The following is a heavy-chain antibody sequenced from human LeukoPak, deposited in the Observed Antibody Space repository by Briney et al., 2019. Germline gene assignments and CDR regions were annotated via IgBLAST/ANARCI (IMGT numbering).Heavy chain of an antibody. J-gene: IGHJ5*02. CDR3: GKALRDVLVVRYSWFDP. Sequence: SETLSLTCTVAGGSISSYYWSWLRHPAAKGLERIGRVYTSGSTNYNPSLKSRVTMSVDTSKNQFSLKLSSVTAADTAVYYYGKALRDVLVVRYSWFDPWGQGTLVTVSS. V-gene: IGHV4-4*07. CDR1: GGSISSYY. D-gene: IGHD2-2*01. CDR2: VYTSGST.